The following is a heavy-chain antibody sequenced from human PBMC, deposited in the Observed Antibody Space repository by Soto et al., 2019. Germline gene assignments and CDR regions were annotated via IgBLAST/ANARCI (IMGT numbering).Heavy chain of an antibody. CDR3: ARDLHGDPYY. D-gene: IGHD4-17*01. CDR1: GYTFSSYG. CDR2: ISAYNGNT. V-gene: IGHV1-18*01. J-gene: IGHJ4*02. Sequence: QVQLVQSGAEVKKPGASVKVSCKASGYTFSSYGISWVRQAPGQGLEWMGWISAYNGNTNYAQKLQGRATMTTDASTGTSYMVLRSLRSDDTAVYYCARDLHGDPYYMGQGTLVTVSS.